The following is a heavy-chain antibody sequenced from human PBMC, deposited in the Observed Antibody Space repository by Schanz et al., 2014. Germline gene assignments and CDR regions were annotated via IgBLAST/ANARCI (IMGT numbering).Heavy chain of an antibody. V-gene: IGHV3-23*04. CDR2: IGGSGDST. CDR1: GFTFRSYA. D-gene: IGHD6-13*01. Sequence: EVQLVESGGGLVQPGGSLRLSCIGSGFTFRSYALGWVRQAPGKGLEWVSGIGGSGDSTHYADSVKGRFIISRDNSKNTLYLQVNSLRAEDTAIYYCAKDLAAVGVFDFWGQGTLXTVSS. J-gene: IGHJ4*02. CDR3: AKDLAAVGVFDF.